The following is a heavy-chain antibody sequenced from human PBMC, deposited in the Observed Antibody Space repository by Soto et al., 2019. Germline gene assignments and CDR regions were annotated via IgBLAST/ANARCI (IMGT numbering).Heavy chain of an antibody. Sequence: GGSLRLSCAASGFSFSGAWIDTWMSWVRQAPGKGLEWVGRIKSEADGGTTDYAAPVKGRFIISRDDSRQTLYLQMNSLKTEDTAVYYCTTDASQLLDYWGQGTLVTVSS. V-gene: IGHV3-15*01. CDR1: GFSFSGAWIDTW. CDR3: TTDASQLLDY. J-gene: IGHJ4*02. CDR2: IKSEADGGTT.